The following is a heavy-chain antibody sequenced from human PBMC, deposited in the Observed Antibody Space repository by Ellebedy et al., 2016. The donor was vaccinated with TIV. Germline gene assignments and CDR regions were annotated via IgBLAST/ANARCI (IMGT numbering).Heavy chain of an antibody. CDR1: GGSISSYY. CDR2: FYYSGST. CDR3: ARDLMASGWFDP. Sequence: MPSETLSLTCTVSGGSISSYYWSWIRKPPGKGLEWIGYFYYSGSTNYNPSLKSRVTISVDTSKNQFSLKLSSVTAADTAVYYCARDLMASGWFDPWGQGTLVTVSS. J-gene: IGHJ5*02. V-gene: IGHV4-59*01. D-gene: IGHD5-24*01.